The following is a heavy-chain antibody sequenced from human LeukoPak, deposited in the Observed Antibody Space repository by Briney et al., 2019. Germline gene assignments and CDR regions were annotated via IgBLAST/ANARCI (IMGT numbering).Heavy chain of an antibody. CDR3: AKVLSSGWYYDY. V-gene: IGHV3-53*05. D-gene: IGHD6-19*01. CDR2: IYSGGST. J-gene: IGHJ4*02. Sequence: GGSLRLSCAASGFTVSSSFMYWVRQAPGKGLEWVSVIYSGGSTYYADSVRGRFTISRDNSKNTLYLQMNSLRAEDTAVYYCAKVLSSGWYYDYWGQGTLVTVSS. CDR1: GFTVSSSF.